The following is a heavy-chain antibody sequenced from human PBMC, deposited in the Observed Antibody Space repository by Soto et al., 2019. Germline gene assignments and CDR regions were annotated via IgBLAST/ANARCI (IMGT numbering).Heavy chain of an antibody. CDR3: ARGAYGGPSLTRLGSLNWFDP. Sequence: ASVKVSCKASGYTFTSYAMHWVRQAPGQRLEWMGWINAGNGNTKYSQKFQGRVTITRDTSASTAYMELSSLRSEDTAVYYCARGAYGGPSLTRLGSLNWFDPWGQGTLVTVSS. V-gene: IGHV1-3*01. D-gene: IGHD4-17*01. CDR2: INAGNGNT. J-gene: IGHJ5*02. CDR1: GYTFTSYA.